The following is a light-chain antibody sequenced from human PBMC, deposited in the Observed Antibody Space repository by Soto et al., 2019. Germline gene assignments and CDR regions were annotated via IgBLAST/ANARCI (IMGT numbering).Light chain of an antibody. V-gene: IGKV3-20*01. CDR2: GAS. Sequence: EIVLTQSPGTLSLSPGERATISCRASQSVSSSYLAWYQQKPGEAPRLLIYGASSRATGIPDSFSGSGSGTDFTLTISRLEAEDLAVYYCQQYGSSPRTFGQVTLLEIK. J-gene: IGKJ5*01. CDR1: QSVSSSY. CDR3: QQYGSSPRT.